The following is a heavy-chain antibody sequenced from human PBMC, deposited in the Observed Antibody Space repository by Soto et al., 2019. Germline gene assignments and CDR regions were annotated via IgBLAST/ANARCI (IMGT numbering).Heavy chain of an antibody. V-gene: IGHV3-33*01. CDR3: ARVRGYSDWFYGTDV. D-gene: IGHD3-9*01. Sequence: QVQLVESGGGVVQPGRSLRLSCAASGFTFSSYGMHWVRQAPGKGLEWVAVIWYDGSNKYYADSVKGRFTISRDNSKNTQYLQMNSLRAEDTAVYYCARVRGYSDWFYGTDVWRQGTTITVSS. J-gene: IGHJ6*02. CDR2: IWYDGSNK. CDR1: GFTFSSYG.